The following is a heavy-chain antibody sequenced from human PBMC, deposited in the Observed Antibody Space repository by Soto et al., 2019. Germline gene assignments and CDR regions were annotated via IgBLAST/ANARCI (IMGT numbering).Heavy chain of an antibody. CDR2: IIPFIGTA. V-gene: IGHV1-69*18. CDR1: GGTFSSYA. CDR3: ARVVMTTVPASYYYGMDV. Sequence: QVQLVQSGAEVKKPGSSVTVSCKASGGTFSSYAISWVRQAPGQGLEWMGRIIPFIGTANYAQKFQGRVTIPADESTSTADMELTSLRSEDTAVYYCARVVMTTVPASYYYGMDVWGEGTTVTVSS. J-gene: IGHJ6*02. D-gene: IGHD4-4*01.